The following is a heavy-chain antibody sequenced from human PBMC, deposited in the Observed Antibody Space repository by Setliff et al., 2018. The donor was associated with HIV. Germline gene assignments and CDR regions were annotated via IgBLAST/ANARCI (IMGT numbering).Heavy chain of an antibody. Sequence: GASVKVSCKASGYTFTTYGISWVRQAPGQGLEWMGWISVYNGNTHYGQKFQGRVIVTAETSTSTAYMELTSLRSDDTAVYYCASEGITMVRGAIIRSAFDIWGQGTMVTVPS. J-gene: IGHJ3*02. D-gene: IGHD3-10*01. CDR3: ASEGITMVRGAIIRSAFDI. CDR2: ISVYNGNT. V-gene: IGHV1-18*04. CDR1: GYTFTTYG.